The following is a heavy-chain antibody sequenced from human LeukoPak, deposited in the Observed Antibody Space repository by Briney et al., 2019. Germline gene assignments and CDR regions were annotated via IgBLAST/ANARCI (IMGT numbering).Heavy chain of an antibody. J-gene: IGHJ5*02. V-gene: IGHV4-39*07. CDR2: IYYSGST. D-gene: IGHD3-22*01. CDR3: ARAIYNSGAGCYIRFDP. CDR1: GGSISSSSYY. Sequence: PSETLSLTCTVSGGSISSSSYYWGWIRQPPGKGLEWIGSIYYSGSTYYNPSLKSRVTISVDTSKNQFSLNLGSVTAADTAVYYCARAIYNSGAGCYIRFDPWGHGTLVTVSS.